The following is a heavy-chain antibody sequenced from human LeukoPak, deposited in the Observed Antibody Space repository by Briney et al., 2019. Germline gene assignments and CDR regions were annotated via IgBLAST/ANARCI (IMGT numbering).Heavy chain of an antibody. CDR1: GFTFSGEY. CDR2: ISESGNII. CDR3: ARDPFMTTGWGIDY. V-gene: IGHV3-11*01. D-gene: IGHD4-17*01. J-gene: IGHJ4*02. Sequence: PGGSLRLSCAASGFTFSGEYMNWIRQAPGKGLEWVSYISESGNIIYYADSVKGRFTISRDNARNSLYLQMNSLRAEDTAVYYCARDPFMTTGWGIDYWGQGTLVTVSS.